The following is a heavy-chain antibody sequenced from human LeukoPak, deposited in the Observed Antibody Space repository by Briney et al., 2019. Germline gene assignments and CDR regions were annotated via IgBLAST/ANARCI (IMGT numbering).Heavy chain of an antibody. J-gene: IGHJ4*02. Sequence: PGGSLRLSCAASGFTFSRYAMSWVRQAPGKGLEWVSGISGSGGSTDYADSVKGRFTISRDNAKNPLYLQMNSLRAEDTAAYYCARDTPPSYYDSSGYFPDYWGQGTLVTVSS. CDR1: GFTFSRYA. V-gene: IGHV3-23*01. CDR3: ARDTPPSYYDSSGYFPDY. D-gene: IGHD3-22*01. CDR2: ISGSGGST.